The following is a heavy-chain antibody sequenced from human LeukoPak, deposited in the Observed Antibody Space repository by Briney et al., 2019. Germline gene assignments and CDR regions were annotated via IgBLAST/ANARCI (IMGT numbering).Heavy chain of an antibody. Sequence: GGSLRLSCAASGFTFDDYGMCWVRQAPGKGLEWVSAINWNGGSTGYADSVKGRFTISRDNAKNSLYLQMNSLRAEDTALYYCARDSTQPGPVVVAATYAGFDYWGQGTLVTVSS. D-gene: IGHD2-15*01. CDR3: ARDSTQPGPVVVAATYAGFDY. CDR2: INWNGGST. CDR1: GFTFDDYG. V-gene: IGHV3-20*04. J-gene: IGHJ4*02.